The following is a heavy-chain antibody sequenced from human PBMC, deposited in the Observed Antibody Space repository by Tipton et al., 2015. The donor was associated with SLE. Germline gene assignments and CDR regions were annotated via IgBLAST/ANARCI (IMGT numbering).Heavy chain of an antibody. V-gene: IGHV3-23*01. CDR1: GFTFSSYA. CDR2: ITGSGSTT. J-gene: IGHJ6*03. CDR3: AKDVGADSYYYYIDV. D-gene: IGHD1-26*01. Sequence: SLRLSCAASGFTFSSYAMSWVRQAPGKGLEWVSAITGSGSTTYYADSVKGRFTISRDNSKNTLYLQMNSLRVEDTGIYYCAKDVGADSYYYYIDVWGKGTTVTVSS.